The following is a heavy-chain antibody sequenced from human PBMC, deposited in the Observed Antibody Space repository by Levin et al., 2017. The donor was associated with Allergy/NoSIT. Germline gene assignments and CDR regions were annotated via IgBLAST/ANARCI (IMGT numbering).Heavy chain of an antibody. CDR1: GFTFSNYA. V-gene: IGHV3-23*01. D-gene: IGHD4-23*01. CDR3: AKEMTTVVPVFDY. CDR2: ITNSGRT. J-gene: IGHJ4*02. Sequence: PGGSLRLSCAASGFTFSNYAMSWVRQAPGKGLECVSAITNSGRTYYADSVKGRFTVSRDNSKNTLYLQMNSLRADDTAVYYCAKEMTTVVPVFDYWGQGTLVTVSS.